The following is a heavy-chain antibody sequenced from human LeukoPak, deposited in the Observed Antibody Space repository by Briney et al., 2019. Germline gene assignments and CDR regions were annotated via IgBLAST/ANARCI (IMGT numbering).Heavy chain of an antibody. J-gene: IGHJ6*02. D-gene: IGHD1-7*01. CDR2: ISYDGSSK. Sequence: GGSLRLSCAASGFTFSSYAMHWVRQAPGKGLEWVAVISYDGSSKYYADSVKGRFTISRDNSKNTLYLQMNSLRAEDTAVYYCARDLGWNYVYGMDVWGQGTTVTVSS. CDR1: GFTFSSYA. CDR3: ARDLGWNYVYGMDV. V-gene: IGHV3-30-3*01.